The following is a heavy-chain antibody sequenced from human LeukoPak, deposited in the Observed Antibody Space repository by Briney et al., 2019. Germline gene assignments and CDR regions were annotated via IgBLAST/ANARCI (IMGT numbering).Heavy chain of an antibody. CDR3: ARDPLAYCSGGSCNWFDP. D-gene: IGHD2-15*01. V-gene: IGHV3-21*01. Sequence: GGSLRLSCAASGFTFSSYSMNWVRQAPGKGLEWVSSISSSSSYIYYADSVKGRFTISRDNAKNSLYLQMNSLRAEDTAVYYCARDPLAYCSGGSCNWFDPWGQGTLVTVPS. CDR1: GFTFSSYS. CDR2: ISSSSSYI. J-gene: IGHJ5*02.